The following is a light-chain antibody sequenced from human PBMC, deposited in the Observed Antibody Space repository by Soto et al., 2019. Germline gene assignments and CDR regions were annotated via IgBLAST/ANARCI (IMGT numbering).Light chain of an antibody. CDR2: KAS. CDR1: QTISSW. Sequence: DIQMTQSPSTLSGSVGDRVTITCRASQTISSWLAWYQQKPGKAPKLLIYKASTLTSGVPSRFSGSGSGTEFTLTISSLQPDDFATYYCQQYNSYWTFGQGTKV. J-gene: IGKJ1*01. V-gene: IGKV1-5*03. CDR3: QQYNSYWT.